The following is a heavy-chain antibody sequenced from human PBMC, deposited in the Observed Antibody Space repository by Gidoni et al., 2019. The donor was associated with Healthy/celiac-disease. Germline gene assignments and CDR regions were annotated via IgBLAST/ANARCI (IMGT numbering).Heavy chain of an antibody. CDR2: INPSGST. CDR3: ARLKILRATPPLFDY. D-gene: IGHD3-3*01. Sequence: QVQLQQWGAGLLKPSETLSLTCAVYGGSFSGYYWSWIRQPPGKGLEWIGEINPSGSTNYNPSLNSRVTISVDTSKNQFSLKLSSVTAADTAVYYCARLKILRATPPLFDYWGQGTLVTVSS. J-gene: IGHJ4*02. V-gene: IGHV4-34*01. CDR1: GGSFSGYY.